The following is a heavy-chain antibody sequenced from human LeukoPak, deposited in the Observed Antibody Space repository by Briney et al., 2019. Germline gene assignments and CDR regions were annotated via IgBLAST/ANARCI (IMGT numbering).Heavy chain of an antibody. CDR1: GGSISSYY. D-gene: IGHD3-10*01. CDR3: ARHPYYYGSGRVNHYMDV. V-gene: IGHV4-34*01. CDR2: INHSGST. J-gene: IGHJ6*03. Sequence: SETLSLTCTVSGGSISSYYWSWIRQPPGKGLEWIGEINHSGSTNYNPSLKSRVTISVDTSKNQFSLKLSSVTAADTAVYYCARHPYYYGSGRVNHYMDVWGKGTTVTISS.